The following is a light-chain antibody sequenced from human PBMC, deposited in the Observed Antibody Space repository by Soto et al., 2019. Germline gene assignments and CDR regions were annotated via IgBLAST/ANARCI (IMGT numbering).Light chain of an antibody. J-gene: IGLJ2*01. Sequence: QSVLTQPPSVSAAPGQKVTISCSGSSSNIGNNYVSWYQQLPGKAPNLLIHENNKRPSGIPDGSSGSKSGTSATLGITGLQTGDEADYYCGTWDSSLSGVVFGGGTKVTVL. CDR1: SSNIGNNY. CDR3: GTWDSSLSGVV. CDR2: ENN. V-gene: IGLV1-51*02.